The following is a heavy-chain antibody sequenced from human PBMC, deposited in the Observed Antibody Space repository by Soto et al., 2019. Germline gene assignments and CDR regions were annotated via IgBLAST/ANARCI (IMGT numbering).Heavy chain of an antibody. Sequence: SETLSLTCTVSGGSISSGGYYWSWIRQHPGKGLEWIGYIYYSGSTYYNPSLKSRVTISVDTSKNQFSLKLSSVTAADTAVYYCARDRGNYDILTGYYYGMDVWGQGTTVTVSS. D-gene: IGHD3-9*01. V-gene: IGHV4-31*03. CDR1: GGSISSGGYY. J-gene: IGHJ6*02. CDR2: IYYSGST. CDR3: ARDRGNYDILTGYYYGMDV.